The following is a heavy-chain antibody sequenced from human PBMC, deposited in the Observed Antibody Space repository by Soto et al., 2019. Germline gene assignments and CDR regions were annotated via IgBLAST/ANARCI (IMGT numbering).Heavy chain of an antibody. CDR2: ISFDGSSQ. CDR1: GFTFSDYA. Sequence: GGSLRLSCAASGFTFSDYAIHWVRQTPGKGLEWLAVISFDGSSQYYADPVKGRFTISRDTSENTLYLQMDSLRVEDTAIYYCAKRGSSMPDRPGNYFDSGGQGTLVTVSS. CDR3: AKRGSSMPDRPGNYFDS. J-gene: IGHJ4*02. D-gene: IGHD6-6*01. V-gene: IGHV3-30-3*02.